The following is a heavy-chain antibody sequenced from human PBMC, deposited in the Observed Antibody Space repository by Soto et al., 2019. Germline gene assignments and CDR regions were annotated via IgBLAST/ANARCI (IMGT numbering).Heavy chain of an antibody. J-gene: IGHJ4*02. V-gene: IGHV4-34*01. CDR2: INHSGST. CDR3: ARDLYGWPFDY. D-gene: IGHD3-16*01. Sequence: QVQLQQWGAGLLKPSETLSLTCAVYGGSFSGYYWSWIRQPPGKGREWIGEINHSGSTNYNPSLKSRVTISVDTSKNQLSLKLSSVTAADTAVYYCARDLYGWPFDYWGQGTLVTVSS. CDR1: GGSFSGYY.